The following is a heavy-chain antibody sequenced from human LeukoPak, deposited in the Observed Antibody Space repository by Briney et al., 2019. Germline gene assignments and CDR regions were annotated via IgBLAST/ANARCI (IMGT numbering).Heavy chain of an antibody. D-gene: IGHD2-15*01. V-gene: IGHV4-39*01. CDR2: IYYSGRT. J-gene: IGHJ4*02. CDR3: TRLWSTDCNGGSCPHQPNY. Sequence: SETLSLTCTVSGGSINSSAYHWGWIRQPPGKELEWIGSIYYSGRTFYNLSLKSRVTISVGTSKNQFSLNLRSVTAADTALYYCTRLWSTDCNGGSCPHQPNYWGQGTLVTVSS. CDR1: GGSINSSAYH.